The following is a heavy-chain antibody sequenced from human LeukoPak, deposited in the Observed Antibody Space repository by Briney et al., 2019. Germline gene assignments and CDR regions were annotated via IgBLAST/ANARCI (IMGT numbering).Heavy chain of an antibody. Sequence: GGSLRLSCAASGFTFSSYSMNWVRQAPGKGLEWVSVTYSGGTTYYADSVKGRFTISRDNSKNTLYLQMNSLRAEDTAVFYCARGLYYYYGMDVWGQGTTVTVSS. V-gene: IGHV3-53*01. CDR1: GFTFSSYS. CDR3: ARGLYYYYGMDV. J-gene: IGHJ6*02. CDR2: TYSGGTT.